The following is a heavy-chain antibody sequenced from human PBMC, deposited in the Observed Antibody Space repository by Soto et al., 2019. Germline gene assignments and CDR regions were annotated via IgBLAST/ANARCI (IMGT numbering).Heavy chain of an antibody. V-gene: IGHV3-23*01. J-gene: IGHJ3*01. CDR2: ISGFSAGSAST. CDR1: GFTFNSYA. Sequence: EVQLLESGGGLVQPGGSLRLSCAASGFTFNSYAMHWVRQAPGKGLEWVSGISGFSAGSASTYFADSVKGRFIISRDNSNNTLYLQMNNLRAEDTALYYCARVPLFFGLDAFHFWGHGTVVTVSS. D-gene: IGHD3-10*01. CDR3: ARVPLFFGLDAFHF.